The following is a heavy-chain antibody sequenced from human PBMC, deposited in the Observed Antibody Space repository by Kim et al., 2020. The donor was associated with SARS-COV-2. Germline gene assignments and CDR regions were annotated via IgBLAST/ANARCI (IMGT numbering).Heavy chain of an antibody. CDR1: GFTFSSYA. CDR3: AKDPPYYYGSGSYSWFDP. CDR2: ISGSGGST. J-gene: IGHJ5*02. V-gene: IGHV3-23*01. Sequence: GGSLRLSCAASGFTFSSYAMSWVRQAPGKGLEWVSAISGSGGSTYYADSVKGRFTISRDNSKNTLYLQMNSLRAEDTAVYYCAKDPPYYYGSGSYSWFDPWGQGTLVTVSS. D-gene: IGHD3-10*01.